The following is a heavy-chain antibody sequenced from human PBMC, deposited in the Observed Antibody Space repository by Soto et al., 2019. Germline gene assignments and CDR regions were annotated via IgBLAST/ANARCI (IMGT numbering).Heavy chain of an antibody. CDR3: ARESSSSCHDY. Sequence: QVQLVQSGAEVKKPGASVKVSCKASGYTFTSYGISWVRQAPGQGLEWMGWISAYNGNTNHAQKLQGRVTMTTDTTTRKAYMELRSMRSDDTAVDYCARESSSSCHDYWGQGTLVTVSS. V-gene: IGHV1-18*01. J-gene: IGHJ4*02. D-gene: IGHD6-13*01. CDR2: ISAYNGNT. CDR1: GYTFTSYG.